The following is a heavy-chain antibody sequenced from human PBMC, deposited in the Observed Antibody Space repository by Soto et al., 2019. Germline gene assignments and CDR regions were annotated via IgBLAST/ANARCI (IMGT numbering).Heavy chain of an antibody. D-gene: IGHD3-16*01. CDR1: GFALSSHS. Sequence: EVQLVESGGGLVQPGGSLRLSCAASGFALSSHSMNWVRQAPGKGLEWVSLISPNSADKFYADAVKGRFTISRDNAENSVWLQLNSLRAEDTAVYYCTRNIQRWGRREFECWGQGALVIVSS. CDR2: ISPNSADK. CDR3: TRNIQRWGRREFEC. V-gene: IGHV3-21*01. J-gene: IGHJ4*02.